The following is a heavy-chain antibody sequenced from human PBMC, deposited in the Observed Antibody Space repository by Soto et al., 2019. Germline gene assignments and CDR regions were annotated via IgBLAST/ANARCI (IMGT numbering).Heavy chain of an antibody. V-gene: IGHV2-5*02. D-gene: IGHD2-15*01. CDR3: AYLPCSGGSCYWFSFAGMDV. CDR2: IYWDDDY. CDR1: GFSLSSDGVG. Sequence: QITLKESGPTLVKPTQTLTLTCTISGFSLSSDGVGVGWIRQPPGKALEWLAFIYWDDDYRYSPSLQSRLNITKDSSNNPVLLIVTNVDPVDSATYYCAYLPCSGGSCYWFSFAGMDVW. J-gene: IGHJ6*01.